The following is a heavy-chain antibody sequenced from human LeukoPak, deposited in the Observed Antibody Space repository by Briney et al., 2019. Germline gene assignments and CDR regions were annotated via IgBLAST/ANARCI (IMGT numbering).Heavy chain of an antibody. CDR1: GSSFTSYW. J-gene: IGHJ3*02. D-gene: IGHD3-3*01. Sequence: GASLKISCQGSGSSFTSYWIGWVRQMPGKGLEWMGIIYPGDSDTRYSPSFQGQVTISADKSISTAYLQWSSLKASDTAMYYCARQKTILGVVNVGAFDIWGQGTMVTVSS. CDR2: IYPGDSDT. CDR3: ARQKTILGVVNVGAFDI. V-gene: IGHV5-51*01.